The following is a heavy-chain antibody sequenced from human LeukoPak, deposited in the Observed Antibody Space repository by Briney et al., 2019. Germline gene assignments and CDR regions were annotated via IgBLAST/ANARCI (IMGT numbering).Heavy chain of an antibody. CDR3: ARGREY. Sequence: SETLSLTCAVYGGSFSGYYWSWIRQPPGKGLEWIGEINHSGSTNYNPSLKSRVTISVDTSKNQFSLKLSSVTAADTAVYYCARGREYWGQGALVTVSS. CDR2: INHSGST. V-gene: IGHV4-34*01. CDR1: GGSFSGYY. J-gene: IGHJ4*02. D-gene: IGHD1-26*01.